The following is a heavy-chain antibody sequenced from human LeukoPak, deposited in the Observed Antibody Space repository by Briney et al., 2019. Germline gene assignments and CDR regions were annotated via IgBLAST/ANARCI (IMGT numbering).Heavy chain of an antibody. D-gene: IGHD5-18*01. Sequence: GGSLTLSCAVAGITVSSNYMSWVRQVPGKGLEWVSVIYSGGSTYYAGSVKGRFTISRDRSKNTLYLQMSSLRVEDTAVYYCAIIHSYGHAWGQGTLVAVSS. CDR1: GITVSSNY. J-gene: IGHJ5*02. CDR3: AIIHSYGHA. V-gene: IGHV3-66*01. CDR2: IYSGGST.